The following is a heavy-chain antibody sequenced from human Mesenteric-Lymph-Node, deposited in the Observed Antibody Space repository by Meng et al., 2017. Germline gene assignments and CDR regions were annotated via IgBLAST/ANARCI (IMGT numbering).Heavy chain of an antibody. CDR1: GGSIRSSSEY. CDR2: MAYSGST. CDR3: ARAHPDSAVDY. Sequence: SETLSLTCTVSGGSIRSSSEYWGWIRQPPGKGLEWIGTRSMAYSGSTFYNPSLESRVTMSVDTSKNQFSRKLSAVTVADTAVYYCARAHPDSAVDYWGQGTLVTVSS. J-gene: IGHJ4*02. D-gene: IGHD1-14*01. V-gene: IGHV4-39*07.